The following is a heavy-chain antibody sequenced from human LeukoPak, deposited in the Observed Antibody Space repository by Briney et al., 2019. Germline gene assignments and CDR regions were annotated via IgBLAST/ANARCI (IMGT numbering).Heavy chain of an antibody. CDR3: ARESQDLLEQWRRPKPAYYFDY. J-gene: IGHJ4*02. V-gene: IGHV1-18*01. CDR1: GYTFTSYG. CDR2: ISAYNGNT. Sequence: GASVKVSCKASGYTFTSYGISWVRQAPGQGLEWMGWISAYNGNTNYAQKLQGRVTMTTDTSTSTAYMELRSLRSDDTAVYYCARESQDLLEQWRRPKPAYYFDYWGQGTLVTVSS. D-gene: IGHD6-19*01.